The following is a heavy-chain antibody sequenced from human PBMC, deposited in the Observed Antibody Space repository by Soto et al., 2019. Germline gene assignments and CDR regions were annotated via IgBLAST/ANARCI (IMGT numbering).Heavy chain of an antibody. J-gene: IGHJ4*02. D-gene: IGHD3-16*01. Sequence: GASVKVSCKASGFSFTTFGLHWVRQARGQGLEWIGWIMVGSGHTNYAQKFQDRLTITRDRDTSTTTTSMELSSLTSEDTAVYYGAAFASSVGLSLGFWGQGTLVTVSS. CDR3: AAFASSVGLSLGF. CDR2: IMVGSGHT. CDR1: GFSFTTFG. V-gene: IGHV1-58*01.